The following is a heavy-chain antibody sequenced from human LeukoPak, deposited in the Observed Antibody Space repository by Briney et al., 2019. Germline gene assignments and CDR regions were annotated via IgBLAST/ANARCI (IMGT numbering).Heavy chain of an antibody. Sequence: GGSLRLSCAASGFTFSSYAMHWVRQAPGKGLEWVALISYDETNKYYADSVKGRFTISRDNSKNTLYLQMNSLRAEDTAVYYCARDLRNWGFDYWGQGTLVTVSS. CDR1: GFTFSSYA. D-gene: IGHD7-27*01. V-gene: IGHV3-30-3*01. J-gene: IGHJ4*02. CDR3: ARDLRNWGFDY. CDR2: ISYDETNK.